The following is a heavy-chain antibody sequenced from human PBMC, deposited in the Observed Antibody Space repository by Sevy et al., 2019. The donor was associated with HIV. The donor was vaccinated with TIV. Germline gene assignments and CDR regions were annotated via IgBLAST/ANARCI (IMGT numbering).Heavy chain of an antibody. CDR3: ARDRGSCYSGPCNWFDP. Sequence: ASVKVSCKASGYTFTSYYMHWVRQAPGQGLEWMGIINPSGGSTSYAQKFQGRVTMTSDTSTSTVYMELSSLRSEDTAVYYCARDRGSCYSGPCNWFDPWGQGTLVTVSS. CDR2: INPSGGST. CDR1: GYTFTSYY. D-gene: IGHD2-15*01. V-gene: IGHV1-46*01. J-gene: IGHJ5*02.